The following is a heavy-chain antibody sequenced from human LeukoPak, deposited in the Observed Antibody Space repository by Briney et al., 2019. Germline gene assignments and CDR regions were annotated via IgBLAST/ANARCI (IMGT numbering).Heavy chain of an antibody. CDR2: IYYSGST. J-gene: IGHJ4*02. CDR3: GFSEGDF. Sequence: TSETLSLTCTVSGGSTSSYYWSWIRQPPGKGLEWIGYIYYSGSTNYNPSLKSRVTMSIDTSKNQFSLKLNSVTAADTAMYFCGFSEGDFWGQGALVTVSS. V-gene: IGHV4-59*08. D-gene: IGHD6-25*01. CDR1: GGSTSSYY.